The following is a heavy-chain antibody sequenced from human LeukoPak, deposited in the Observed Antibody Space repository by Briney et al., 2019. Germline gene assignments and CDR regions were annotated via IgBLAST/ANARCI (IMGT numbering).Heavy chain of an antibody. Sequence: GGSLRLSCAASGFTFSSYGMHWVRQAPGKGLEWVAVIWYDGSNKYYADSVKGRFTTSRDNSKNTLYLQMNSLRAEDTAVYYCAKDRWSAFDIWGQGTMVTVSS. J-gene: IGHJ3*02. CDR1: GFTFSSYG. CDR3: AKDRWSAFDI. CDR2: IWYDGSNK. V-gene: IGHV3-30*02. D-gene: IGHD2-15*01.